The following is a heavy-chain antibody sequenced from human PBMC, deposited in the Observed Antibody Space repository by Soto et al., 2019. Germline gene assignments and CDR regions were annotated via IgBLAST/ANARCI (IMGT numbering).Heavy chain of an antibody. CDR2: IIPIFGTA. CDR3: ATTLTTELSYYGMDV. Sequence: QVQLVQSGAEVKKPGSSVKVSCKASGGTFSSYAISWVRQAPGQGLEWMGGIIPIFGTANYAQKFQGRVTTPGDESTSTAYMERSGLRSEDTAVYYCATTLTTELSYYGMDVWGQGTTVTVSS. CDR1: GGTFSSYA. D-gene: IGHD4-17*01. V-gene: IGHV1-69*12. J-gene: IGHJ6*02.